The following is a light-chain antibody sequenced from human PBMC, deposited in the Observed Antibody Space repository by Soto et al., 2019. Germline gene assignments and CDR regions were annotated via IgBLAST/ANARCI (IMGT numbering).Light chain of an antibody. CDR3: QQRRSWPLT. Sequence: EIVLTQSPATLSLSPGERATLSCRGSQSVGIFLAWYQHKPGQAPRLLIFDASNRATGIPARFSGGGSGTDFTLTISSLEPEDFAIYYCQQRRSWPLTFGQGTRLE. V-gene: IGKV3-11*01. J-gene: IGKJ5*01. CDR2: DAS. CDR1: QSVGIF.